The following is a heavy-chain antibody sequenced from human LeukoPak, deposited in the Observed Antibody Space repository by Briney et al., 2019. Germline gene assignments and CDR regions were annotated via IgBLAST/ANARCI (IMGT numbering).Heavy chain of an antibody. CDR2: MNANKGNT. Sequence: ASVKVSCKASGYTFTSYDINWVRQATGQGLEWMGWMNANKGNTGYAQKFQGRVTMTRNTSIRTAYMELRSLRSEDTAVYFCSTDLWGYCNGDCFPTEYWGQGTLVAVSS. CDR3: STDLWGYCNGDCFPTEY. J-gene: IGHJ4*02. D-gene: IGHD2-21*02. V-gene: IGHV1-8*01. CDR1: GYTFTSYD.